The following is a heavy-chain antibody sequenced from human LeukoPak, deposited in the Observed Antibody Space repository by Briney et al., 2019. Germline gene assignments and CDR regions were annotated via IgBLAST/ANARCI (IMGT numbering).Heavy chain of an antibody. CDR2: ISSSSSYI. J-gene: IGHJ5*02. V-gene: IGHV3-21*01. CDR3: ARHAAVEGSSGWSPLWWFDP. D-gene: IGHD6-19*01. Sequence: GGSLRLSCAASGFTFSSYVMSWVRQAPGKGLEWVSFISSSSSYIYYADSVKGRFTISRDNAKNSLYLQMNSLRAEDTAVYYCARHAAVEGSSGWSPLWWFDPWGQGTLVTVSS. CDR1: GFTFSSYV.